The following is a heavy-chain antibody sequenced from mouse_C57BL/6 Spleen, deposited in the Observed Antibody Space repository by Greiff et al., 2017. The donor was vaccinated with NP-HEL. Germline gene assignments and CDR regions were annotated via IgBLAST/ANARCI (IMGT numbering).Heavy chain of an antibody. CDR2: IYPGDGDT. V-gene: IGHV1-80*01. J-gene: IGHJ3*01. CDR1: GYAFSSYW. D-gene: IGHD4-1*01. Sequence: QVQLKESGAELVKPGASVKISCKASGYAFSSYWMNWVKQRPGKGLEWIGQIYPGDGDTNYNGKFKGKATLTADKSSSTAYMQLSSLTSEDSAVYFCARSLTGPWFAYWGQGTLVTVSA. CDR3: ARSLTGPWFAY.